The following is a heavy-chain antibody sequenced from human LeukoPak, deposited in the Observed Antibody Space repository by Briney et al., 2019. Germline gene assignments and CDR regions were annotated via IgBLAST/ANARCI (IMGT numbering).Heavy chain of an antibody. CDR2: IYHSGST. V-gene: IGHV4-30-2*01. J-gene: IGHJ3*02. D-gene: IGHD3-10*01. CDR1: GGSISSGGYS. CDR3: AREPMVRGVMGFVDI. Sequence: SETLSLTCAVSGGSISSGGYSWSWIRQPPGKGLEWIGYIYHSGSTYYNPSLKSRVTISVDRSKNQFSLKLSSVTAADTAVYHCAREPMVRGVMGFVDIWGQGTMVTVSS.